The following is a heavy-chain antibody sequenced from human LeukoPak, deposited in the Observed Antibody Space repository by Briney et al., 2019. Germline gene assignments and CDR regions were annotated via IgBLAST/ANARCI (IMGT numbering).Heavy chain of an antibody. CDR3: VRDRDSTGYYDY. J-gene: IGHJ4*02. CDR2: VSDDGNNI. V-gene: IGHV3-30*04. D-gene: IGHD3-22*01. Sequence: GSLRLSCAASGLTFSNYPMHWVRQAPGKGLEWVAVVSDDGNNIYYADSVKGRFTISRDNSKNTLYLQTNSLRAEGTALYYCVRDRDSTGYYDYWGQGTLVTVSS. CDR1: GLTFSNYP.